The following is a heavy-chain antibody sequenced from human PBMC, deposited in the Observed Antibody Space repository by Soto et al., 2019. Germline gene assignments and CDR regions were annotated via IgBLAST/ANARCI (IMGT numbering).Heavy chain of an antibody. CDR2: IYYSGST. Sequence: SETLSLTCTVSGGSISSGDDFWTWIRQPPGRGLEWIGYIYYSGSTYYNPSLKGRLTMSVDTSKNQFPLKLSSVTAADTAVYYCARDRAKWKDYYYYGMDVWGQGTTVTVSS. J-gene: IGHJ6*02. D-gene: IGHD1-20*01. CDR1: GGSISSGDDF. CDR3: ARDRAKWKDYYYYGMDV. V-gene: IGHV4-30-4*01.